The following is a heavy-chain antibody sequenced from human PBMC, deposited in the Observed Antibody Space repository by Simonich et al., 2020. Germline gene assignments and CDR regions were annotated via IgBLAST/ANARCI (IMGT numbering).Heavy chain of an antibody. V-gene: IGHV1-2*02. D-gene: IGHD7-27*01. CDR3: ARGALTGDYYYMDV. CDR2: IKHNSGGT. Sequence: QVQLVQSGAEVKKPGASVKVSCKASGYTFTGYYMHWVRQAPGQGLEWMGWIKHNSGGTNYAQKFQGRVTMTRDTSISTAYMELSRLRSDDTAVYYCARGALTGDYYYMDVWGKGTTVTVSS. J-gene: IGHJ6*03. CDR1: GYTFTGYY.